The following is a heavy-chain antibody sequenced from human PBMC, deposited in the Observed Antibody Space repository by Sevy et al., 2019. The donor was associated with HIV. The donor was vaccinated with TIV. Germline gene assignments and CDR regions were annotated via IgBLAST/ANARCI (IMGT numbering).Heavy chain of an antibody. V-gene: IGHV3-33*01. CDR3: ARDAQCIPFDY. D-gene: IGHD6-19*01. CDR2: IWYDGSNK. Sequence: GGSLRLSCAASGFTFSSYGMHWVRQAPGKGLEWVAVIWYDGSNKYYADSVKGRFTISRDNSKNTLYLQMNSLRAEDTAVYYCARDAQCIPFDYWGQGTLVTVSS. CDR1: GFTFSSYG. J-gene: IGHJ4*02.